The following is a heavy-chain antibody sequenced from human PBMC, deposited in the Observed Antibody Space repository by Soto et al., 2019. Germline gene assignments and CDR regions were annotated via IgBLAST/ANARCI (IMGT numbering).Heavy chain of an antibody. J-gene: IGHJ6*03. CDR3: AKDGGGDYGDYVDYYYYYYMDV. CDR1: GFTFSSYG. Sequence: PGGSLRLSCAASGFTFSSYGMHWVRQAPGKGLEWVAVISYDGSNKYYADSVKGRFTISSDNSKNTLYLQMNSLRAEDTAVYYCAKDGGGDYGDYVDYYYYYYMDVWGKGTTVTVSS. V-gene: IGHV3-30*18. CDR2: ISYDGSNK. D-gene: IGHD4-17*01.